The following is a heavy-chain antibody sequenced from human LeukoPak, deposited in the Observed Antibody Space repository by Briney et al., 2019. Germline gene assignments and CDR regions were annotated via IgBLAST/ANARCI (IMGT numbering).Heavy chain of an antibody. Sequence: PSETLSLTCTVSGGSISSGGYYWSWIRQHPGKGLEWIGYIYYSGSTYYNPSLKSRVTISVDTSKNQFPLKLSSVTAADTAVYYCAASIAAPFDLWGRGTLVTVSS. D-gene: IGHD6-6*01. CDR1: GGSISSGGYY. CDR3: AASIAAPFDL. J-gene: IGHJ2*01. CDR2: IYYSGST. V-gene: IGHV4-31*03.